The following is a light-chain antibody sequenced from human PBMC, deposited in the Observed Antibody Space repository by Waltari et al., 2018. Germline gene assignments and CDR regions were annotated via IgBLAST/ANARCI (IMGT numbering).Light chain of an antibody. CDR3: AAWDDTLNAYV. CDR1: PSNTGRHL. V-gene: IGLV1-44*01. J-gene: IGLJ1*01. CDR2: NND. Sequence: QSVLTQPPSVSGTPGQRVTISCSGGPSNTGRHLLNRYQFFPGTAPRPLSFNNDQRPSGVPDRFSGSKSGTSGALAISGLQSDDEADYYCAAWDDTLNAYVFGTGTRVTVL.